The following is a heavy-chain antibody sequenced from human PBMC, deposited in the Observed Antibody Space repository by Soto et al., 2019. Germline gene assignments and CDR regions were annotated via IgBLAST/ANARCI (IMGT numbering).Heavy chain of an antibody. Sequence: QVQLVQSGAEVRKPGASVKVSCKASKYTFTNYDFHWVRQATGQGLEWMGWMSPNSGNTGNAQKFQCRVTMTRDTSISTAYMALSSLTSEDTAVYYCPQTPPTWGEFDSWGQGTLVTVSS. CDR1: KYTFTNYD. V-gene: IGHV1-8*02. CDR2: MSPNSGNT. J-gene: IGHJ4*02. CDR3: PQTPPTWGEFDS. D-gene: IGHD3-16*01.